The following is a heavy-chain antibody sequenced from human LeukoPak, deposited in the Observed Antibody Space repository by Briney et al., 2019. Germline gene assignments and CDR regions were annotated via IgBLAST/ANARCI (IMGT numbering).Heavy chain of an antibody. J-gene: IGHJ4*02. V-gene: IGHV3-30*02. CDR1: GFTFSSYG. CDR2: IRYDGSNK. D-gene: IGHD3-22*01. CDR3: ARDSPRSTYYYDSSGYYLDY. Sequence: GGSLRLSCAASGFTFSSYGMHWVRQAPGKGLEWVAFIRYDGSNKYYADSVKGRFTISRDNSKNTLYLQMNSPRAKDTAVYYCARDSPRSTYYYDSSGYYLDYWGQGTLVTVSS.